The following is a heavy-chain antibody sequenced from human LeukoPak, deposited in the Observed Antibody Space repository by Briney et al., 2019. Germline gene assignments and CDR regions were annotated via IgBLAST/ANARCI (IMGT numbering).Heavy chain of an antibody. CDR3: ARDWGTMIVGAFDI. CDR2: MSYDGSNK. CDR1: GFTFSSYA. V-gene: IGHV3-30-3*01. D-gene: IGHD3-22*01. Sequence: GGSLRLSCAASGFTFSSYAMHWVRQAPGKGLEWVAVMSYDGSNKYYADSVKGRFTISRDNSKNTLYLQMNSLRAEDTAVYYCARDWGTMIVGAFDIWGQGTMVTVSS. J-gene: IGHJ3*02.